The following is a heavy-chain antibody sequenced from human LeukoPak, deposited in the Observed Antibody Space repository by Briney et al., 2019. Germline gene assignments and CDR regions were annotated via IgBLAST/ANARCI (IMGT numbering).Heavy chain of an antibody. Sequence: PGRSLRLSCAASGFTFSSYAMHWVRQGPGKGLEWVAVISYDGSNKYYADSVKGRFTISRDNSKNTLYLQMNSLRAEDTAVYYCAKVRRGYSYDIDYWGQGTLVTVSS. D-gene: IGHD5-18*01. CDR2: ISYDGSNK. V-gene: IGHV3-30*04. CDR3: AKVRRGYSYDIDY. CDR1: GFTFSSYA. J-gene: IGHJ4*02.